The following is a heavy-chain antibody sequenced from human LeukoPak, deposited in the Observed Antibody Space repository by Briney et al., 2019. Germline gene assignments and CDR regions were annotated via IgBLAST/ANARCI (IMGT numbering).Heavy chain of an antibody. D-gene: IGHD6-6*01. CDR2: IYYSGST. Sequence: SETLSLTCTVSGGSISSYYWSWIRQPPGKGLEWIGYIYYSGSTNYNPSLKSRVTISVDTSKNQFSLKLSSVTAVDTAVYYCARRRGAARHGGFDYWGQGTLVTVSS. J-gene: IGHJ4*02. V-gene: IGHV4-59*12. CDR3: ARRRGAARHGGFDY. CDR1: GGSISSYY.